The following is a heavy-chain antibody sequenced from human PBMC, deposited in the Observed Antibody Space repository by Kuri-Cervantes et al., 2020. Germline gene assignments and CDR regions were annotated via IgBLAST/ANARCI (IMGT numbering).Heavy chain of an antibody. CDR2: IYYSGST. CDR3: ARGGGPYYFDY. Sequence: GSLRLSCAVSGGSISSSNWWSWVRQPPGKGLEWIGYIYYSGSTNYNPSLKSRVTISVDTSKNQFSLKLSSVTAADTAVYYCARGGGPYYFDYWGQGTLVTVSS. D-gene: IGHD2-15*01. CDR1: GGSISSSNW. J-gene: IGHJ4*02. V-gene: IGHV4-4*02.